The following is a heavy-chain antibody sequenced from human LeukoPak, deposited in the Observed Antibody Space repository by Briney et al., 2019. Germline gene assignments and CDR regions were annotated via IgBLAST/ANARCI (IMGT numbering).Heavy chain of an antibody. CDR1: GGSISGYY. J-gene: IGHJ4*02. D-gene: IGHD2-15*01. V-gene: IGHV4-59*08. CDR2: IYYSGST. Sequence: SETLSLTCTVSGGSISGYYWSWIRQPPGKGLEWIGYIYYSGSTNYNPSLKSRVTISVDTSKNQFSLKLSSVTAADTAVYYCARLKPARYCSGGSCSRGGFDYWGQGTLVTVSS. CDR3: ARLKPARYCSGGSCSRGGFDY.